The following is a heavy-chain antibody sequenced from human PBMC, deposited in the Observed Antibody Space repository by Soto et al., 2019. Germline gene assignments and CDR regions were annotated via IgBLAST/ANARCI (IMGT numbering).Heavy chain of an antibody. Sequence: QVQLQESGPGLVKPSQTLSLTCTVSGGSISSGGYYWSWIRQHPGKGLEWIGYIYYSGSTYYNPSLKSRVTXXVXTXXNQFSLKLSSVTAADTAVYYCARPRDGYNRDAFDIWGQGTMVTVSS. J-gene: IGHJ3*02. CDR1: GGSISSGGYY. CDR2: IYYSGST. V-gene: IGHV4-31*03. D-gene: IGHD5-12*01. CDR3: ARPRDGYNRDAFDI.